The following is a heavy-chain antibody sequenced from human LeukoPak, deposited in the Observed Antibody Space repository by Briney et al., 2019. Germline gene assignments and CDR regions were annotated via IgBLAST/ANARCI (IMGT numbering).Heavy chain of an antibody. J-gene: IGHJ4*02. D-gene: IGHD1-26*01. V-gene: IGHV3-23*01. Sequence: GGSLRLSCAASGFTFSSYAMSWVRQAPGKGLDWVSTISGSGGSTYYADSVKGRFTISRDNSKNTMYLQLNRVSAADTAVYYCAKGGGRKDYFDYWGQGTLVTVSS. CDR3: AKGGGRKDYFDY. CDR2: ISGSGGST. CDR1: GFTFSSYA.